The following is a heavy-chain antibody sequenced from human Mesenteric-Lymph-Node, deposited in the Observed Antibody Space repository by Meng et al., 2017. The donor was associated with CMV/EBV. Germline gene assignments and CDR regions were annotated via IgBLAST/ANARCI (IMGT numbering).Heavy chain of an antibody. J-gene: IGHJ6*02. Sequence: SVKVSCKAPGGTFRNYAITWVRQAPGQGLEWLGGITPMFRSAQYAQKFQGRVTITADDSTGTAYMEVSSLTSEDTALYYCARARITSFGIYHMEVWGQGTTVTVSS. CDR3: ARARITSFGIYHMEV. CDR2: ITPMFRSA. CDR1: GGTFRNYA. D-gene: IGHD3-3*01. V-gene: IGHV1-69*13.